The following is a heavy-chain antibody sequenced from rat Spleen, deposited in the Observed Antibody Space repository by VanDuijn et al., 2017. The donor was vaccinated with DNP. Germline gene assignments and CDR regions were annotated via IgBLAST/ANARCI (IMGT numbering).Heavy chain of an antibody. Sequence: EVQLVESGGGLVQPGGSMKLSCAASGFTFSNYYMAWVRQAPKKGLEWVATIVYDGIQTYYRDSVKGRFTISRDNAKSTLYLQMDSLRSEDTATYYCATDAVAYWGQGTLVTVSS. V-gene: IGHV5S10*01. J-gene: IGHJ3*01. CDR1: GFTFSNYY. CDR2: IVYDGIQT. CDR3: ATDAVAY.